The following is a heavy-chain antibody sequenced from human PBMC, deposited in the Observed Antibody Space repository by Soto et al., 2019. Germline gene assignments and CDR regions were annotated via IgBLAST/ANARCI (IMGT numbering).Heavy chain of an antibody. CDR3: ERDIHNAMPN. CDR1: GDSISSDY. Sequence: SETLSLTCSVSGDSISSDYWSWILQPPGKGLEWIGYMSYSGTTNYNPSLKSRVTMSVDTSMNQFSLNLTSVTAADTAVYYCERDIHNAMPNWAQRTLVTVSS. V-gene: IGHV4-59*01. D-gene: IGHD2-2*01. CDR2: MSYSGTT. J-gene: IGHJ4*02.